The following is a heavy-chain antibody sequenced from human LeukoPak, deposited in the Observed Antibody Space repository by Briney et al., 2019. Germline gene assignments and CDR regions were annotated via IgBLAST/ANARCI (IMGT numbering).Heavy chain of an antibody. Sequence: PSETLSLTCSVSGVSISSGSKYRGWIRQPPGKTLEWIGSIYSSGGTYYNPSLKSRVTISVDTSKNQFSLNLSSVTAADTAVYYGARVNLSGYDFRGAFDIWGQGKTVTVSS. CDR2: IYSSGGT. CDR3: ARVNLSGYDFRGAFDI. J-gene: IGHJ3*02. CDR1: GVSISSGSKY. D-gene: IGHD5-12*01. V-gene: IGHV4-39*07.